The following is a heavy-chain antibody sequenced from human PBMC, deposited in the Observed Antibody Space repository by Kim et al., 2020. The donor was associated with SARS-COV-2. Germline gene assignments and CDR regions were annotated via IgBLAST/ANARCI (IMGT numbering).Heavy chain of an antibody. CDR2: IYYSGST. V-gene: IGHV4-39*01. CDR3: ARRGGCCSSTSCGPPRAGELDI. D-gene: IGHD2-2*01. CDR1: GGSISSSSYY. Sequence: SETLSLTCTVSGGSISSSSYYWGWIRQPPGKGLEWIGSIYYSGSTYYNPSLKSRVTISVDTSKNQFSLKLSSVTAADTAVYYCARRGGCCSSTSCGPPRAGELDIWGQGTMVTVSS. J-gene: IGHJ3*02.